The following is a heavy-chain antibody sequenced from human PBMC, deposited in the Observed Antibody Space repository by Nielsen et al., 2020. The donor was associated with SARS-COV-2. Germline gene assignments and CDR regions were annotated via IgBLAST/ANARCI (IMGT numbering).Heavy chain of an antibody. V-gene: IGHV4-31*11. CDR1: GGSFSGYY. Sequence: SETLSLTCAVYGGSFSGYYWSWIRQHPGKGLEWIGYIYYSGSTYYNPSLKSRVTISVDTSKNQFSLKLSSVTAADTAVYYCAREYYDILTGYQTIGYWDQGTLVTVSS. CDR2: IYYSGST. D-gene: IGHD3-9*01. CDR3: AREYYDILTGYQTIGY. J-gene: IGHJ4*02.